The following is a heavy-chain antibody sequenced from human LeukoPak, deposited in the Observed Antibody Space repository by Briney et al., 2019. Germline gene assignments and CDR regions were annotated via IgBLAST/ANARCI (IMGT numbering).Heavy chain of an antibody. Sequence: GGSLRLSCAASGFTVSSNFMSWVRQAPGKGLEWVSYISSSGSTIYYADSVKGRFTISRDNAKNSLYLQMNSLRAEDTAVYYCARERRYCSGGSCYSGGFDYRGQGTLVTVSS. CDR1: GFTVSSNF. CDR3: ARERRYCSGGSCYSGGFDY. CDR2: ISSSGSTI. D-gene: IGHD2-15*01. J-gene: IGHJ4*02. V-gene: IGHV3-48*04.